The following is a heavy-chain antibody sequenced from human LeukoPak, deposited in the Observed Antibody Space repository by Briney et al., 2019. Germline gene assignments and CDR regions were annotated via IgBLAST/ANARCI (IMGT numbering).Heavy chain of an antibody. V-gene: IGHV1-46*01. Sequence: GASVKVSCKASGYTFTSYYMHWVRQAPGQGLEWMGIINPSGGSTSYAQKFQGRVTMTRDTSTSTVYMELSSLRSEDTAVYYCAREIGEVQQHLDYFDYWGQGTLVTVSS. CDR2: INPSGGST. J-gene: IGHJ4*02. CDR1: GYTFTSYY. CDR3: AREIGEVQQHLDYFDY. D-gene: IGHD6-13*01.